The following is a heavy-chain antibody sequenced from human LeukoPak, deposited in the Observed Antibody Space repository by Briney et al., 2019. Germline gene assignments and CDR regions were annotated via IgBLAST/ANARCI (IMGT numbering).Heavy chain of an antibody. CDR2: ISYDGSNK. CDR3: GKSSGGWQWLDHYYYYYYMDV. J-gene: IGHJ6*03. Sequence: GGSLRLSCAASGFTSSSYAMHWVRQAPGKGLEWVAVISYDGSNKYYADSVKGRFTISRDNSKNTLYLQMNSLRAEDTAVYYCGKSSGGWQWLDHYYYYYYMDVWGKGTTVTVSS. CDR1: GFTSSSYA. D-gene: IGHD6-19*01. V-gene: IGHV3-30*01.